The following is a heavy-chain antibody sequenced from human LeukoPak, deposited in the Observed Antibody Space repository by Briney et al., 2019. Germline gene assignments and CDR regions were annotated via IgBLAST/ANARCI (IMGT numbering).Heavy chain of an antibody. CDR3: ARCLDSTSWIMDV. D-gene: IGHD6-13*01. J-gene: IGHJ6*02. V-gene: IGHV1-3*03. CDR1: GYTFTTYG. Sequence: EASVKVSCKASGYTFTTYGIHWVRQAPGQRLEWMGWIHTGNGNTKYSQEFQGRVSITRDTSASTVYMELRSLRSEDMAVYYCARCLDSTSWIMDVWGQGTTVTVSS. CDR2: IHTGNGNT.